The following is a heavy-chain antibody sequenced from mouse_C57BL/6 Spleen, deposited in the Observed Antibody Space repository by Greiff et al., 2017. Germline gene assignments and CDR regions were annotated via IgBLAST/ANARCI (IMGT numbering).Heavy chain of an antibody. D-gene: IGHD2-4*01. V-gene: IGHV1-76*01. CDR3: ARRDYPHYAMDY. CDR2: IYPGSGNT. CDR1: GYTFTDYY. J-gene: IGHJ4*01. Sequence: VQLQQSGAELVRPGASVKLSCTASGYTFTDYYINWVKQRPGQGLEWIARIYPGSGNTYYNEKFKGKATLTAEKSSSTAYMQLSSLTSEDSAVXFCARRDYPHYAMDYWGQGTSVTVSS.